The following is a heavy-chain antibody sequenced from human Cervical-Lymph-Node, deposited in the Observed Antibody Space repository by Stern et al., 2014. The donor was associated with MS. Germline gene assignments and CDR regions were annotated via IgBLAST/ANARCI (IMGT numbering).Heavy chain of an antibody. J-gene: IGHJ4*02. D-gene: IGHD1-20*01. V-gene: IGHV1-18*01. CDR3: ARWAYNWDFDY. CDR2: ISVYNGNT. Sequence: VQLEESGAEVKKPGASVKVSCKASGYTFTRYDIAWVRQAPGQGLEWMGWISVYNGNTKYAQKLQGRGTMTRDTSTNTAYMELRSLISDDTAVYYCARWAYNWDFDYWGQGTLVTVSS. CDR1: GYTFTRYD.